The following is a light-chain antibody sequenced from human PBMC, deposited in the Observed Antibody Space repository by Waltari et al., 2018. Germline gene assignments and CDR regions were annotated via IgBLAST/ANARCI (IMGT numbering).Light chain of an antibody. CDR1: QVINNY. CDR3: QQYSTNPPT. V-gene: IGKV1-16*01. J-gene: IGKJ5*01. CDR2: AAF. Sequence: DIQMTQSPSSLSASVGDRVTIACRASQVINNYLAWFQQKPGNAPKPLIYAAFHLRSGVPSRLSGSGSGTDFTLTISSLQIEDLAIYYCQQYSTNPPTFGQGTRLEI.